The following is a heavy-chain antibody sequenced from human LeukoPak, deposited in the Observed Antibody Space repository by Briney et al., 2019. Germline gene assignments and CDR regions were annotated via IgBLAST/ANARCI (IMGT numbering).Heavy chain of an antibody. J-gene: IGHJ4*02. CDR2: INPNSGGT. D-gene: IGHD3-22*01. CDR1: GYTFTGYY. V-gene: IGHV1-2*02. CDR3: ARNLYYYDSSGGY. Sequence: ASVKVSCKASGYTFTGYYMHWVRQAPGQGLEWMGWINPNSGGTNYAQKFQGRVTMTRDTSISTAYMELSRLRSDDTAVYYCARNLYYYDSSGGYWGQGTLVTVSS.